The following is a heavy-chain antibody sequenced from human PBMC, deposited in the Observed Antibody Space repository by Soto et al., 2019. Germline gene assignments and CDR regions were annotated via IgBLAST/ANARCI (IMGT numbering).Heavy chain of an antibody. CDR2: ICSNDEK. V-gene: IGHV2-26*01. D-gene: IGHD3-10*01. CDR3: ARRYGGWFDP. J-gene: IGHJ5*02. CDR1: GFSLSNARMG. Sequence: QVTLKESGPVLVKPTETLTLTCTVSGFSLSNARMGVSWIRQPPGKALEWLAHICSNDEKYYSTSLKSRLTISKDTSKSQVVLTMTNMDPVDTATYYCARRYGGWFDPWGQGTLVTVSS.